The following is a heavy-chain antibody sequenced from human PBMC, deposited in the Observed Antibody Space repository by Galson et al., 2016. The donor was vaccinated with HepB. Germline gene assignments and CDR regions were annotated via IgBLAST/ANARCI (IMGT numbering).Heavy chain of an antibody. CDR1: GFTFHEYA. CDR2: INWNSGRI. D-gene: IGHD5-18*01. CDR3: AKDSSAGHSYGFSPNY. V-gene: IGHV3-9*01. Sequence: SLRLSCAASGFTFHEYAMHWVRQAPGKGLEWVSGINWNSGRIGYAGSVKGRFTISRDNAKNSLYLEMNSLRVEDTALYYCAKDSSAGHSYGFSPNYWGRGTFVTVSS. J-gene: IGHJ4*02.